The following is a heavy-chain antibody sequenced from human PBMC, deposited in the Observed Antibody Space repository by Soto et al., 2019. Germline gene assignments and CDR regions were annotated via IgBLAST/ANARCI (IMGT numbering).Heavy chain of an antibody. CDR2: VHFSGST. V-gene: IGHV4-59*01. J-gene: IGHJ4*01. Sequence: QVRLQESGPGLVKPSQTLSLTCDVSGVSISGNDWSWIRQAPGKGLEWVGYVHFSGSTTYNPSLEPRLNISFDMSKSQVYLQLTSVTAADTAVYYCARFGAAAAHDDNWGRGVLVTVSS. CDR3: ARFGAAAAHDDN. CDR1: GVSISGND. D-gene: IGHD6-13*01.